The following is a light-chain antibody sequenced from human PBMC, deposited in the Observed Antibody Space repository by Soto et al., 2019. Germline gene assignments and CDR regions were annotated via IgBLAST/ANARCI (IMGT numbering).Light chain of an antibody. CDR3: QSYDKSNPYVV. CDR1: SGSIASNY. J-gene: IGLJ2*01. Sequence: FMLTQPHSVSESPGKTVTISCTRSSGSIASNYVQWYQQRPVSAPTTVIHEDNQRPSGGPARFSGSIDSSSNSASLTISGLKTGDAADHYCQSYDKSNPYVVFGGGTKLTVL. CDR2: EDN. V-gene: IGLV6-57*03.